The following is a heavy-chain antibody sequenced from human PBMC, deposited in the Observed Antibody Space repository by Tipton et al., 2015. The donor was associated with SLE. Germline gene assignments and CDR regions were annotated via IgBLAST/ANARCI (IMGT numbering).Heavy chain of an antibody. J-gene: IGHJ6*03. CDR3: ASFTIFGVVGDYMDV. V-gene: IGHV4-38-2*02. D-gene: IGHD3-3*01. Sequence: TLSLTCTVSGYSIDSGHFWGWIRQPPGRALEWLGSISHTGRSYYNKSLQSRITMPPDTSRNQVFLRLGSVTAADTAIYYCASFTIFGVVGDYMDVWGKGTTVTISS. CDR2: ISHTGRS. CDR1: GYSIDSGHF.